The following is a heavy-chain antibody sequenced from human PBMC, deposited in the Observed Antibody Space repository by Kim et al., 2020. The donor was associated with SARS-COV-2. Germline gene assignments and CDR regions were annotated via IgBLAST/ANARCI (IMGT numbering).Heavy chain of an antibody. V-gene: IGHV1-69*13. CDR3: ARGSRSDYYGSGSYAGDY. J-gene: IGHJ4*02. CDR2: IIPIFGTA. CDR1: GGTFSSYA. D-gene: IGHD3-10*01. Sequence: SVKVSCKASGGTFSSYAISWVRQAPGQGLEWMGGIIPIFGTANYAQKFQGRVTITADESTSTAYMELSSLRSEDTAVYYCARGSRSDYYGSGSYAGDYWGQGTLVTVSS.